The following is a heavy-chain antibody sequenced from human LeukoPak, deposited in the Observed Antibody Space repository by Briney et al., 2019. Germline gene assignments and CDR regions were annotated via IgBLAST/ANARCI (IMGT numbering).Heavy chain of an antibody. V-gene: IGHV1-2*05. CDR1: GYTFTGYY. CDR3: ARDPDIAAAGDDY. D-gene: IGHD6-13*01. CDR2: INPNSGGT. J-gene: IGHJ4*02. Sequence: ASVKVSCNASGYTFTGYYMHWVRQAPGQGLEWMGRINPNSGGTNYAQKFQGRVTITRDTSISTAYMELSRLISDDTGVYYCARDPDIAAAGDDYWGQGTLVTVSS.